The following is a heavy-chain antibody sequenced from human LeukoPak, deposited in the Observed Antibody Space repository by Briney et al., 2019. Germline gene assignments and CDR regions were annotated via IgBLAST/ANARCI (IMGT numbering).Heavy chain of an antibody. V-gene: IGHV4-61*02. CDR3: ARAGVRGIYYFDY. CDR2: IYASGST. CDR1: GGSTSSGSYY. J-gene: IGHJ4*02. D-gene: IGHD7-27*01. Sequence: SQTLSLTCTVYGGSTSSGSYYWSWIRQPAGKGLEWIGRIYASGSTNYNPSLKRRVTISVATSKNQFSLKQRSVTAADTAVYYWARAGVRGIYYFDYWGQGTLVTVSS.